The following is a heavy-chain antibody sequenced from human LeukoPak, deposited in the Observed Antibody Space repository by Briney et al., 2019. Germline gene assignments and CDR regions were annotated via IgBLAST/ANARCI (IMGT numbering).Heavy chain of an antibody. Sequence: PSETLSLTCTVSGGSISSYYWSWIRQPPGKGLEWIGYIYYSGSTNYNPSLKSRVTISVDTSKNQFSLKLSSVTAADTAVYYCARSDGSSWPTYYFDYWGQGTLVTVSS. V-gene: IGHV4-59*08. CDR2: IYYSGST. D-gene: IGHD6-13*01. CDR1: GGSISSYY. CDR3: ARSDGSSWPTYYFDY. J-gene: IGHJ4*02.